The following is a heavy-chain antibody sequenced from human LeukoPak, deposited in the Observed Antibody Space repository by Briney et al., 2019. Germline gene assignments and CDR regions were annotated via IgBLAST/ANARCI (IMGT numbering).Heavy chain of an antibody. CDR3: ARRGSTETFILWGPSSHFDS. D-gene: IGHD2/OR15-2a*01. V-gene: IGHV5-51*01. CDR1: GDTFTSDW. Sequence: HGESLKISFEGSGDTFTSDWSGGVRQMPGKGLEWVGSIYPEDSETTYSPSLQGQVTISVDKSLRTAYLHWSSLKPSETAIYYCARRGSTETFILWGPSSHFDSWGKGTLVAVSS. J-gene: IGHJ4*02. CDR2: IYPEDSET.